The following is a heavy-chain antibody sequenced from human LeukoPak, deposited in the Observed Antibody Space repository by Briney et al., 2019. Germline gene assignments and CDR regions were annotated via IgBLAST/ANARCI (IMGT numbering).Heavy chain of an antibody. CDR3: AKGPRASGWTYFDY. CDR2: ISSSSTYI. V-gene: IGHV3-21*01. CDR1: GFIFSSYT. J-gene: IGHJ4*02. D-gene: IGHD6-19*01. Sequence: VGSLSLSCAASGFIFSSYTINWVRQAPGKGLEWVSSISSSSTYIYYADSVKGRFTISRDNAKNSLYLQMNSLRAEDTAVYYCAKGPRASGWTYFDYWGQR.